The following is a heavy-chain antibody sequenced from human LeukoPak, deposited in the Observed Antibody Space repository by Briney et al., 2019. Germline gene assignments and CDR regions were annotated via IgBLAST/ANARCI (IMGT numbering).Heavy chain of an antibody. CDR2: IIPILGIA. CDR3: ARFRETTVAPDAFDX. V-gene: IGHV1-69*02. D-gene: IGHD4-11*01. CDR1: GGTFSSYT. J-gene: IGHJ3*01. Sequence: SVKVSCXASGGTFSSYTISWVRQAPGQGLEWMGRIIPILGIANYAQKFQGRVTITADKSTSTAYMELSSLRSEDTAVYYCARFRETTVAPDAFDXWGQGTMVTVX.